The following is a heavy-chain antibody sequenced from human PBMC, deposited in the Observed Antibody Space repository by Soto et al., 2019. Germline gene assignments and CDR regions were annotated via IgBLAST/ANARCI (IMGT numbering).Heavy chain of an antibody. CDR2: IYYSGRT. J-gene: IGHJ1*01. CDR1: GESISISSYY. D-gene: IGHD2-21*02. V-gene: IGHV4-39*01. Sequence: SESLSLTCIVSGESISISSYYWGWIRQPPGKGLEWIGSIYYSGRTYYNPSFKSRVTISIDTSKNQFCLKLSSVTATDTAVYYCARQRTTVGTQAVFDLWGQGAQVTVSS. CDR3: ARQRTTVGTQAVFDL.